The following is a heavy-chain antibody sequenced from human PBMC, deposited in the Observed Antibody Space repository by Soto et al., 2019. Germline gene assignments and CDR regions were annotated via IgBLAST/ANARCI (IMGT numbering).Heavy chain of an antibody. CDR1: GNTFTNYY. CDR3: ARGGHVVVVTAAFDY. CDR2: INPSGGHT. Sequence: QVQLMQSGAEVKKPGASVKVSCKASGNTFTNYYIHWVRQAPGQGLEWMGTINPSGGHTTYAQKFLGRGTXPXXXSXGTHYMELTSLRSEDTAVYYCARGGHVVVVTAAFDYWGQGTLVTVSS. D-gene: IGHD2-21*02. V-gene: IGHV1-46*01. J-gene: IGHJ4*02.